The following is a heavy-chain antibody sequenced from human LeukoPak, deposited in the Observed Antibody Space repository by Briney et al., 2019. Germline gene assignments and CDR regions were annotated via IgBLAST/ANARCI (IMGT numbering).Heavy chain of an antibody. CDR2: INPNSGGT. CDR3: ARTQGRVGAAGT. Sequence: ASVKVSCKASGYTFTGYYMHWVRQAPGQGLEWMGWINPNSGGTNYAQKFQGRVTMTRDTSISTAYMELSRLRSDDTAVYYCARTQGRVGAAGTWGQGTLVTVSS. CDR1: GYTFTGYY. J-gene: IGHJ5*02. V-gene: IGHV1-2*02. D-gene: IGHD2-15*01.